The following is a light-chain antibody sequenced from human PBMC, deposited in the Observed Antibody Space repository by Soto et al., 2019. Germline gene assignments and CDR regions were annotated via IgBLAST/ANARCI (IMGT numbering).Light chain of an antibody. CDR1: QSVRSN. CDR2: GAS. CDR3: QQYGSSPLT. V-gene: IGKV3-20*01. J-gene: IGKJ4*01. Sequence: EIVLTQSPATLSLSPGERATLSCRASQSVRSNLAWYQQKPGQAPRLLIYGASSRATGIPDRFSGSGSGTDFTLTISRLEPEDFAVYYCQQYGSSPLTFGGGTKVDIK.